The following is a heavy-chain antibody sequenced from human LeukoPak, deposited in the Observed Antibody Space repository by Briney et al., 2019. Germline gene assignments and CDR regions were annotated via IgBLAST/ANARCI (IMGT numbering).Heavy chain of an antibody. Sequence: GESLKISCAASGFTFSSYWMSWVRQAPGKGLEWVANIKQDGSEKYYVDSVKGRFTISRDNAKNSLYLQMNSLRAEDTAVYYCAREGRMVRAFMDVWGQGTTVTVSS. D-gene: IGHD3-10*01. CDR1: GFTFSSYW. CDR3: AREGRMVRAFMDV. V-gene: IGHV3-7*01. CDR2: IKQDGSEK. J-gene: IGHJ6*02.